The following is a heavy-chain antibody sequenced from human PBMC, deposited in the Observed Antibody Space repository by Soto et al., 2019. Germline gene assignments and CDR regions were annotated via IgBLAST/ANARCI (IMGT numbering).Heavy chain of an antibody. D-gene: IGHD2-15*01. J-gene: IGHJ5*02. V-gene: IGHV3-15*01. CDR2: IKSKTDGGTT. CDR3: TTVRSGGSCCGFDP. CDR1: GFTFSNAW. Sequence: VGSLRLSCAASGFTFSNAWMSWVRQAPGKGLEWVGRIKSKTDGGTTDYAAPVKGRFTISRDDSKNTLYLQMNSLKTEDTAVYYCTTVRSGGSCCGFDPWGQGTLVTVSS.